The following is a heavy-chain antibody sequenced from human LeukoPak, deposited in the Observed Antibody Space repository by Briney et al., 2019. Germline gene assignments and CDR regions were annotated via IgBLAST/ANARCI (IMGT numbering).Heavy chain of an antibody. J-gene: IGHJ4*02. Sequence: WRSLRLSCAASELTFSTYWMSLVRQTPRNRLYWVANIKQDGSETYYVDSMWGRFTISRDNAKNSLYLHMNGLTAEDTAVYYCARARGADRFDYWGQGTLVTVSS. V-gene: IGHV3-7*01. CDR1: ELTFSTYW. CDR2: IKQDGSET. D-gene: IGHD3-10*01. CDR3: ARARGADRFDY.